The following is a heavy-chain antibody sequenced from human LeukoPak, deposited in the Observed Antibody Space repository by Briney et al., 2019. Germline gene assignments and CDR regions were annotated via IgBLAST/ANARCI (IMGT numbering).Heavy chain of an antibody. CDR1: GGAFSGYY. J-gene: IGHJ6*02. CDR2: INHSGST. V-gene: IGHV4-34*01. CDR3: ARVRSVYYYYYGMEV. Sequence: SETLSLTCAVYGGAFSGYYWSWIRQPPGKGLEWIGEINHSGSTNYNPSLKSRVTISVDTSKNQFSLKLSSVTAADTAVYYCARVRSVYYYYYGMEVWGQGTTVTVSS.